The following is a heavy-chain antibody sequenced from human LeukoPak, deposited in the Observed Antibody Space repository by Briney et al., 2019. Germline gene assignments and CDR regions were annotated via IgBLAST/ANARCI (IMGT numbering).Heavy chain of an antibody. J-gene: IGHJ4*02. CDR3: VREHCSGGSCSHGD. V-gene: IGHV1-69*06. CDR1: GGTFSIYA. CDR2: VIPIFGTA. D-gene: IGHD2-15*01. Sequence: ASVTVSFKSSGGTFSIYAISWVRQAPGQGLELMGGVIPIFGTANYAQKFQGRVTITADKSTSTDYMELSSLRSEDTAVYYCVREHCSGGSCSHGDWGQGTLVTVSS.